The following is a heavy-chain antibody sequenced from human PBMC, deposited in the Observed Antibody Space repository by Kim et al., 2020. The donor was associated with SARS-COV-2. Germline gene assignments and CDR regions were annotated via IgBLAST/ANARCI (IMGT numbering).Heavy chain of an antibody. CDR3: AKVSHSYHYDSSGYYPH. D-gene: IGHD3-22*01. J-gene: IGHJ4*01. Sequence: GGSLRLSCAASGFTFSSYGMNWVRQAPGKGLEWVADISYGGSNKYYADSVKGRFTISRDNSKNTLYLQMNSLRAEDTAVYYCAKVSHSYHYDSSGYYPHWGPGTLVTLS. V-gene: IGHV3-30*18. CDR1: GFTFSSYG. CDR2: ISYGGSNK.